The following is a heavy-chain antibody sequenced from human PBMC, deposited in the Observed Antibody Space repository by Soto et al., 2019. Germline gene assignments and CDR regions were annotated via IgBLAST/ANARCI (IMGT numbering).Heavy chain of an antibody. CDR2: IWYDGSNK. D-gene: IGHD3-10*01. CDR1: GFTFSSYG. V-gene: IGHV3-33*01. CDR3: ARDVDYGSGPLDDY. Sequence: GGSLRLSCAASGFTFSSYGMHWVRQAPGKGLEWVAVIWYDGSNKYYADSVKGRFTISRDNSKNTLYLQMNSLRAEDTAVYYCARDVDYGSGPLDDYWGQGTLVTVSS. J-gene: IGHJ4*02.